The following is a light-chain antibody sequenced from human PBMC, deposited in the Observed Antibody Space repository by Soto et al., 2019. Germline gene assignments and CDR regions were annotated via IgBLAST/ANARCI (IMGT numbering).Light chain of an antibody. CDR2: GAS. CDR3: QQYNNWPLYT. V-gene: IGKV3-15*01. CDR1: QSVSSN. J-gene: IGKJ2*01. Sequence: EIVMTQSPATLSVSPGERATLSCRASQSVSSNLAWYQQKPGQAPRLLIYGASTRSTGIPARFSGIGSGTEFTLTNSSLQSEDFAVYYCQQYNNWPLYTFGQGTKLEIK.